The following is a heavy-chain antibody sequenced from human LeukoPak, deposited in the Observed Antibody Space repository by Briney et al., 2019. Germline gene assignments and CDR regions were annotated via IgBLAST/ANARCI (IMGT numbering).Heavy chain of an antibody. D-gene: IGHD1-26*01. CDR2: ISGSGGST. V-gene: IGHV3-23*01. CDR1: GFTFSSYA. CDR3: AVGSYLGRNFDY. J-gene: IGHJ4*02. Sequence: GGSLRLSCAASGFTFSSYAMSWVRQAPGKGLEWVSAISGSGGSTYYADSVKGRFTISRDDSKNTLYLQMNSLRAEDTAVYYSAVGSYLGRNFDYWGQGTLVTVSS.